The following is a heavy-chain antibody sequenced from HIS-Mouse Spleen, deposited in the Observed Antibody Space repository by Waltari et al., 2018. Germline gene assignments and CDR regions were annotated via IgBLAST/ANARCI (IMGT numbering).Heavy chain of an antibody. V-gene: IGHV4-39*07. CDR2: IYYSGST. CDR1: GGSISSSSYY. D-gene: IGHD3-22*01. CDR3: ARVATDIDSSGYYSAFDI. Sequence: QLQLQESGPGLVKPSETLSLTCTVSGGSISSSSYYWGWIRQPPGKGLEWIGSIYYSGSTYYNPSLKSRVTISVDTSKNQFSLKLSSVTAADTAVYYCARVATDIDSSGYYSAFDIWGQGTMVTVSS. J-gene: IGHJ3*02.